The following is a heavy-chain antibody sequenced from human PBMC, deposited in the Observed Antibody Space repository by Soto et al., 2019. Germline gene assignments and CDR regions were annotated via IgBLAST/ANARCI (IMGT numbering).Heavy chain of an antibody. V-gene: IGHV3-9*01. CDR2: ISWNSGSI. D-gene: IGHD3-10*01. CDR1: GFTFDDYA. CDR3: ARDRGWFGEVPFDY. J-gene: IGHJ4*02. Sequence: SLRLSCAASGFTFDDYAMHWVRQAPGKGLEWVSGISWNSGSIGYADSVKGRFTISRDNAKNSLYLQMNSLRAEDTAVYYCARDRGWFGEVPFDYWGQGTLVTVSS.